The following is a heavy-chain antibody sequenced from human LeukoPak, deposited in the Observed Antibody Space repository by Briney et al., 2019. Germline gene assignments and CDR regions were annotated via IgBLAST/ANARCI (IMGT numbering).Heavy chain of an antibody. CDR1: GFTFSSYG. Sequence: PGGSLRLSCAASGFTFSSYGMHWARQAPGKVLEWVAYIQYDRSNQQYAGSVKGRFSISRDNSKNTLSLQMNSLRAEDTAVYYCAKDRCSNGIGCLYYYMDVWGKGTTVTISS. V-gene: IGHV3-30*02. D-gene: IGHD2-8*01. CDR2: IQYDRSNQ. J-gene: IGHJ6*03. CDR3: AKDRCSNGIGCLYYYMDV.